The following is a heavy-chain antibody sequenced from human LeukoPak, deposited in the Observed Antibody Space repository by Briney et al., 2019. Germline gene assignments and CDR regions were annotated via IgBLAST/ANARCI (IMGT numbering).Heavy chain of an antibody. CDR3: ARPLYSGYDLVGLGP. Sequence: GGPLRPSGAALGSTFGSSWMPWFRQPQGKGLFGFSLINSDGSSTSYADSVKGRFTISRDNAKNTLYLQMNSLRAEDTAVYYCARPLYSGYDLVGLGPWGQGTLVTVSS. D-gene: IGHD5-12*01. J-gene: IGHJ5*02. CDR2: INSDGSST. V-gene: IGHV3-74*01. CDR1: GSTFGSSW.